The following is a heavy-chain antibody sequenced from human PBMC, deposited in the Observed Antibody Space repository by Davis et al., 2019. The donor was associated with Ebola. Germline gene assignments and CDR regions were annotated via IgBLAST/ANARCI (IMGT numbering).Heavy chain of an antibody. CDR2: IYYSGST. V-gene: IGHV4-31*03. J-gene: IGHJ4*02. CDR1: GGSISSGGYY. CDR3: ARADSIVGAMDY. Sequence: LRLSCTVSGGSISSGGYYWSWIRQHPGKGLEWIGYIYYSGSTYYNPSLKSRVTISVDTSKNQFSLKLSSVTAADTAVYYCARADSIVGAMDYWGQGTLVTVSS. D-gene: IGHD1-26*01.